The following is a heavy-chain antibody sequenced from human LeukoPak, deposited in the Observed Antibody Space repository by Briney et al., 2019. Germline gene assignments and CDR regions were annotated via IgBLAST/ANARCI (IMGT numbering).Heavy chain of an antibody. D-gene: IGHD1-26*01. CDR3: AREQPPDWELLGEGFFDY. V-gene: IGHV3-7*01. CDR2: IKQDGSEK. J-gene: IGHJ4*02. CDR1: GFTFSSYW. Sequence: PGGSLRLSCAASGFTFSSYWMSWVRQAPGKGLEWVANIKQDGSEKYYVDSVKGRFTISRDNAKNSLYLQMNSLRAEDTAVYYCAREQPPDWELLGEGFFDYWGQGTLVTVSS.